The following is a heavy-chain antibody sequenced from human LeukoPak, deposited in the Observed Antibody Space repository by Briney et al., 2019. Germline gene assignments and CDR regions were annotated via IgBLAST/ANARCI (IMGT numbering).Heavy chain of an antibody. D-gene: IGHD3-22*01. Sequence: ASVKVSCNASGYTFTSYGISWVRQAPGQGLEWMGWISAYNGNTNYAQKLQGRVTMTTDTSTSTAYMELRSLRSDDTAVYYCARDLGHYYDSSGYLLDYWGQGTLVTVSS. CDR1: GYTFTSYG. CDR2: ISAYNGNT. CDR3: ARDLGHYYDSSGYLLDY. V-gene: IGHV1-18*01. J-gene: IGHJ4*02.